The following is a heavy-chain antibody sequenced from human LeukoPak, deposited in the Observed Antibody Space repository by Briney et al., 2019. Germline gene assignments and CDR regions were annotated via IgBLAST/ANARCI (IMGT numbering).Heavy chain of an antibody. V-gene: IGHV1-2*02. CDR1: GYTFTGYY. CDR2: INPNSGGT. J-gene: IGHJ4*02. D-gene: IGHD1-26*01. Sequence: ASVKVSCKASGYTFTGYYMYWVRQAPGQGLEWMGWINPNSGGTNYAQKFQGRVTMTRDTSISTAYMELSRLRSDDTAVYYCARVKWELLRYFDYWGQGTLVTVSS. CDR3: ARVKWELLRYFDY.